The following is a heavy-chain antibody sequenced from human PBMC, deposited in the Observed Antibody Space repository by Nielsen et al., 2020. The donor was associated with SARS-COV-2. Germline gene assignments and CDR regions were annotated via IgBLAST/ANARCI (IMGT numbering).Heavy chain of an antibody. V-gene: IGHV3-48*03. CDR2: ISSSGSTI. CDR1: GFTFSSYE. J-gene: IGHJ6*02. CDR3: ARDMGSYCTNGVCYANYGMDV. D-gene: IGHD2-8*01. Sequence: GESLKISCAASGFTFSSYEMNWVRQAPGKGLEWVSYISSSGSTIYYADSVKGRFTISRDNAKNSLYLQMNSLRAEDTAVYYCARDMGSYCTNGVCYANYGMDVWGQGTTVTVSS.